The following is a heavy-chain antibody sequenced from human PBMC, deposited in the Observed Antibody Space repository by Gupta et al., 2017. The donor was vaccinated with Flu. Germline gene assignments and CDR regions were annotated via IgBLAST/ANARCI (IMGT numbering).Heavy chain of an antibody. V-gene: IGHV4-39*01. Sequence: QLQLQESGPGLVKPSETLSLTCTVSGGSISSSSYYWGWIRQPPGKGLEWIGSIYYSGSTYYNPSLKSRVTISVDTSKNQFSLKLSSVTAADTAVYYCARHPISSWYWYYYYGMDVWGQGTTVTVSS. CDR3: ARHPISSWYWYYYYGMDV. J-gene: IGHJ6*02. CDR1: GGSISSSSYY. D-gene: IGHD6-13*01. CDR2: IYYSGST.